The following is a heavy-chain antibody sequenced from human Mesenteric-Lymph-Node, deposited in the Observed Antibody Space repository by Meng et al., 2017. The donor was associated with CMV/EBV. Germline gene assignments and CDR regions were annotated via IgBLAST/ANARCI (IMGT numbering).Heavy chain of an antibody. D-gene: IGHD1-26*01. CDR1: GFTFSTYT. V-gene: IGHV3-21*01. J-gene: IGHJ3*02. Sequence: GGSLRLSCVASGFTFSTYTMNWVRQAPGKGLQWVSSISRDASYISYTDSVKGRFTISRDNAENSLYLQLNSLRAEDTAVYFCARTPYDADWDLLRVDSDAFDIWGQGTMVTVSS. CDR2: ISRDASYI. CDR3: ARTPYDADWDLLRVDSDAFDI.